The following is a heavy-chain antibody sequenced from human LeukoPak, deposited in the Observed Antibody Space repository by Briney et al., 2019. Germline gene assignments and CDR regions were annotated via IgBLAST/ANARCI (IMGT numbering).Heavy chain of an antibody. CDR1: GFTFSSYA. CDR3: ARCFTSYYDFGGEDYYYMDV. Sequence: GGSLRLSCAASGFTFSSYAMHWVRQAPGKGLEWVAVISYDGSNKYYADSVKGRFTISRDNSKNTLYLQMNSLRAEDTAVYYCARCFTSYYDFGGEDYYYMDVWGKGTTVTVSS. V-gene: IGHV3-30-3*01. CDR2: ISYDGSNK. D-gene: IGHD3-3*01. J-gene: IGHJ6*03.